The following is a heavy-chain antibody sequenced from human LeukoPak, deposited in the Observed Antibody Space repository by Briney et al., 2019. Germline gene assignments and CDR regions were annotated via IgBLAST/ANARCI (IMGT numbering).Heavy chain of an antibody. J-gene: IGHJ6*03. CDR2: INPSGGST. Sequence: GASVKVSCKASGYTFTSYHMHWVRQAPGQGLEWMGIINPSGGSTNYAQKFQGRVTMTRDTSASTAYMELSSLRSEDMAVYYCARARYETRIWPKSRYDYYHYMDVWGKGTTVTVSS. V-gene: IGHV1-46*01. CDR1: GYTFTSYH. CDR3: ARARYETRIWPKSRYDYYHYMDV. D-gene: IGHD3-3*01.